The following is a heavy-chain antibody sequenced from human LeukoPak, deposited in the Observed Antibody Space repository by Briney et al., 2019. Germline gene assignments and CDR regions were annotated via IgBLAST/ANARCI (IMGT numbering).Heavy chain of an antibody. CDR2: INPNSGGT. CDR1: EYTFTGYY. CDR3: AREEAYCTSSSCHIDY. D-gene: IGHD2-2*02. J-gene: IGHJ4*02. Sequence: VSVKVSCKASEYTFTGYYLHWVRQAPGQGLEWMGWINPNSGGTNYAQKFQGRVTMTRDTSISTAYMELSRLRSDDTAVYYCAREEAYCTSSSCHIDYWGQGTLVTVSS. V-gene: IGHV1-2*02.